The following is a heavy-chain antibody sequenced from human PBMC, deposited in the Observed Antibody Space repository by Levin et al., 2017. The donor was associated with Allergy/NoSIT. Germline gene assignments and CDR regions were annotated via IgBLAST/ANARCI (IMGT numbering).Heavy chain of an antibody. D-gene: IGHD2-2*01. CDR3: ARDGSSTSLGYYGMDV. Sequence: AASVKVSCKASGGTFSSYPISWVRQAPGQGLEWMGRIIPILGIANYAQKFQGRVTITADKSTSTAYMELSSLRSEDTAVYYCARDGSSTSLGYYGMDVWGQGTTVTVSS. V-gene: IGHV1-69*04. CDR2: IIPILGIA. CDR1: GGTFSSYP. J-gene: IGHJ6*02.